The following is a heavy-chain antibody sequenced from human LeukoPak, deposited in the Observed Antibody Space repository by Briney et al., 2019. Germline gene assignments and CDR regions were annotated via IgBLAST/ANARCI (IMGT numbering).Heavy chain of an antibody. CDR1: GGSISNYY. D-gene: IGHD6-13*01. CDR2: IYYSGST. V-gene: IGHV4-59*01. Sequence: SETLSLTCTVSGGSISNYYWSWIRRPPGKGLEWIWYIYYSGSTNYNPSLKSRVTISVDTSKNQFSLKLSSVTAADTAVYYCARVYYSSSYDYWYFDLWGRGTLVTVSS. CDR3: ARVYYSSSYDYWYFDL. J-gene: IGHJ2*01.